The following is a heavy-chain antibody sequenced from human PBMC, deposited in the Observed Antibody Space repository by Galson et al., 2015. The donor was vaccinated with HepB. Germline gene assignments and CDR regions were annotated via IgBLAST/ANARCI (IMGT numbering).Heavy chain of an antibody. D-gene: IGHD6-19*01. V-gene: IGHV3-43*01. CDR3: AKDIGSIAVAGILVD. J-gene: IGHJ4*02. CDR1: GFTFDDYT. CDR2: ISWDGGST. Sequence: SLRLSCAASGFTFDDYTMHWVRQAPGKGLEWVSLISWDGGSTYYADSVKGRFTISRDNSKNSLYLQMNSLRTEDTALYYCAKDIGSIAVAGILVDWGQGTLVTVSS.